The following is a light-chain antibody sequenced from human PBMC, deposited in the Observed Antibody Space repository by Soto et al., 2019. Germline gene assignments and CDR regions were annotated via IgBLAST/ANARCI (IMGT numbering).Light chain of an antibody. CDR1: SSTIGSNY. J-gene: IGLJ3*02. CDR2: RND. Sequence: QSVLTQPPSASGTPGQRVTISCSGSSSTIGSNYVYWYQQLPGMAPKRLIYRNDQRPSGVPDRFSGSKSGTSASLAISGLRSEDEADYYCATWDDSLGGPWMFGGGTQLTVL. V-gene: IGLV1-47*01. CDR3: ATWDDSLGGPWM.